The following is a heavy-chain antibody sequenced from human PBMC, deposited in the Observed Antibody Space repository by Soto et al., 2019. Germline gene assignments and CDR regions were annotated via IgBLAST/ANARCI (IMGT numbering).Heavy chain of an antibody. CDR3: TTDPGSLEWLTDDFDI. Sequence: GGSLILSCSSSVFTFINSLMSWFLQAPGKGLEWVFRIKSKTDGGTTDYAAPVKGRFTISRDDSKNTLYLQMNSLKTEDTAVYYCTTDPGSLEWLTDDFDIWGQGTLVTVSS. J-gene: IGHJ3*02. V-gene: IGHV3-15*01. CDR2: IKSKTDGGTT. D-gene: IGHD3-3*01. CDR1: VFTFINSL.